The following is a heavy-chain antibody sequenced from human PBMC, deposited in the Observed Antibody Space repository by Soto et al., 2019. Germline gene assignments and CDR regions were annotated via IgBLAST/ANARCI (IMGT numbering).Heavy chain of an antibody. V-gene: IGHV4-59*08. J-gene: IGHJ6*03. CDR2: IFYTGST. CDR1: GGSISSYY. Sequence: QVQLQESGPGLVKPSETLSLTCTVSGGSISSYYWSWIRQPPGKGLEWIGYIFYTGSTNYNPSLKSRVLTSVDTSKNQFSLKLRSVTAADTAVYYCARQDGYYYYIDVWGKGTTVTVSS. CDR3: ARQDGYYYYIDV.